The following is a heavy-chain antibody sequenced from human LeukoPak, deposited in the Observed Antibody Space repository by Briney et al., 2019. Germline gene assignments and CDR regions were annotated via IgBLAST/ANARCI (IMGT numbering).Heavy chain of an antibody. V-gene: IGHV4-59*01. CDR3: AGTGGYSGYGSFDY. D-gene: IGHD5-12*01. J-gene: IGHJ4*02. CDR2: IYYSGST. Sequence: SETLSLTCTVSGGSISSYYWSWIRQPPGKGLEWIGYIYYSGSTNYNPSPKSRVTISVDTSKNQFSLKLSSVTAADTAVYYCAGTGGYSGYGSFDYWGQGTLVTVSS. CDR1: GGSISSYY.